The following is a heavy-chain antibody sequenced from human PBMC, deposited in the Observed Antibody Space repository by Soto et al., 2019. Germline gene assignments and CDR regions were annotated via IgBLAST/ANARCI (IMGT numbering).Heavy chain of an antibody. Sequence: QVQLVQSGAEVKKPGSSVKVSCKASGGTFSSYAISWVRQAPGQGLEWMGGIIPIFGTANYAQKFQGRVTITADESTSTAYMELSSLRSADTAVYYCARADVNYYDSSGYTPYGMDVWGQGTTVTVSS. CDR3: ARADVNYYDSSGYTPYGMDV. J-gene: IGHJ6*02. CDR2: IIPIFGTA. V-gene: IGHV1-69*01. CDR1: GGTFSSYA. D-gene: IGHD3-22*01.